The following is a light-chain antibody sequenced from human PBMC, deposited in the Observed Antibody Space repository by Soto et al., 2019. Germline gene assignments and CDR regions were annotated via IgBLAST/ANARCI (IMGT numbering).Light chain of an antibody. CDR2: AAS. CDR3: QQLDNYPLT. J-gene: IGKJ5*01. CDR1: QGINSY. Sequence: EIHLTQSPSFLSASVGDRVTITCRASQGINSYLAWYQQKPGKAPKLVSYAASTLPSGVPTRFSGSGSGTEFTLTISSLQPEDFATYLCQQLDNYPLTFGQGTRLEIK. V-gene: IGKV1-9*01.